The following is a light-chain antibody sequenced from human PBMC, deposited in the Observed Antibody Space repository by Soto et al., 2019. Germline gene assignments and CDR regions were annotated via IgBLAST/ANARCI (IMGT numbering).Light chain of an antibody. Sequence: QSVLTQSPSASASLGASVKLTCTLSSGHSSYGIAWHQQQPEKGPRYLMKINSDGSHSKGDGIPDRFSGSSSGAERYLTISSLQSEDEADYYCQTWGTGIGVFGGGTKVTVL. V-gene: IGLV4-69*01. CDR3: QTWGTGIGV. CDR1: SGHSSYG. J-gene: IGLJ2*01. CDR2: INSDGSH.